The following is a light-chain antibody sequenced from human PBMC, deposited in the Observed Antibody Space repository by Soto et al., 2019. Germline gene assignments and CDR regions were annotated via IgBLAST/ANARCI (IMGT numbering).Light chain of an antibody. CDR2: GAF. Sequence: EIVMTQSPATLSVSPGETATLSCRASQSVSYNLAWYQQKPGQGPRLLIYGAFTRATGIPARFSGSGSGTDCTLTISSLQAEEFAVYYCQQYKNWPPLTFGGGTKVEIK. CDR3: QQYKNWPPLT. V-gene: IGKV3-15*01. J-gene: IGKJ4*01. CDR1: QSVSYN.